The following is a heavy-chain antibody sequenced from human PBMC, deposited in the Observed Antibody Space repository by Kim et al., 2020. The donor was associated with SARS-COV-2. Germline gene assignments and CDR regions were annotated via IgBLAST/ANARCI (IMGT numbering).Heavy chain of an antibody. CDR3: AREGQSSGRAGTFDV. Sequence: DSVKGRFTISRDNPNNIMFLQWDSLRTEDTAVYYCAREGQSSGRAGTFDVWGQGTLVTVSS. J-gene: IGHJ3*01. D-gene: IGHD1-1*01. V-gene: IGHV3-21*06.